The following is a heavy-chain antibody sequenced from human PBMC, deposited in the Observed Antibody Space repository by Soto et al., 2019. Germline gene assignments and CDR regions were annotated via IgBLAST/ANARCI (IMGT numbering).Heavy chain of an antibody. Sequence: QVQVVQSGAEVKKPGSSVKVSCKASGGTFSSFAINWVRQAPGQGLEWMGGIIPIFVTTNYAQKFPGRVTITADESTSTAYMELSSLRSEDTAVYYCARGLSYCSGGNCHEAYDVWGQGTMVTVSS. CDR2: IIPIFVTT. J-gene: IGHJ3*01. CDR1: GGTFSSFA. D-gene: IGHD2-15*01. V-gene: IGHV1-69*01. CDR3: ARGLSYCSGGNCHEAYDV.